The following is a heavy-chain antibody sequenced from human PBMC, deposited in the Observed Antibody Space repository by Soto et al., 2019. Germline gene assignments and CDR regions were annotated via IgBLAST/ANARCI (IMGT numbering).Heavy chain of an antibody. V-gene: IGHV1-69*13. CDR1: GGTFSSYA. J-gene: IGHJ3*02. CDR2: IIPIFGTA. D-gene: IGHD3-22*01. CDR3: ARDLVPIYDSRIYAFDI. Sequence: ASVKVSCKASGGTFSSYAISWVRQAPGQGLEWMGGIIPIFGTANYAQKFQGRVTITADESTSTAYMELSSLRSEDTAVYYCARDLVPIYDSRIYAFDIWGQGTLVTVSS.